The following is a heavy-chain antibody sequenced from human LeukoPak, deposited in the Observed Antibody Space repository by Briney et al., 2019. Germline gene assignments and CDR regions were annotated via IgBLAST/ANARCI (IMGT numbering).Heavy chain of an antibody. J-gene: IGHJ4*02. CDR2: IKQDGIEK. Sequence: GGSLRLSCAASGFTFSSYWMSWVRQAPGKGLEWVANIKQDGIEKYYVDSVKGRFTISRDNAKNSLYLQMNSLRAEDTAVYYCARANIAVAGTPFDYWGQGTLVTVSS. V-gene: IGHV3-7*01. CDR3: ARANIAVAGTPFDY. CDR1: GFTFSSYW. D-gene: IGHD6-19*01.